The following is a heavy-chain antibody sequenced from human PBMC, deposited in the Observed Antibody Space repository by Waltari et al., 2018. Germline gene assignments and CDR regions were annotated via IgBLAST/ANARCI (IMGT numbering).Heavy chain of an antibody. CDR3: ARLSYFDSSGYPHPTYYYYYMDV. D-gene: IGHD3-22*01. J-gene: IGHJ6*03. Sequence: EVQLVESGGGLVKPGGSLRLSCAASEFTFRNYSMNWVRQAPGKGLEWVSSISMSRSYIYDADSVKGRFTISRDNAKNSLYLQMNSLRAEDTAVYYCARLSYFDSSGYPHPTYYYYYMDVWGKGTTVTVSS. CDR1: EFTFRNYS. V-gene: IGHV3-21*01. CDR2: ISMSRSYI.